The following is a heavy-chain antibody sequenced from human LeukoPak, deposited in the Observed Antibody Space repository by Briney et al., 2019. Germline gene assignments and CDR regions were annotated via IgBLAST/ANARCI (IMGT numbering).Heavy chain of an antibody. D-gene: IGHD6-19*01. V-gene: IGHV3-23*01. J-gene: IGHJ5*02. CDR2: ISGSGGSK. CDR1: GFTFSNYA. CDR3: ARLRSSAWSNDA. Sequence: GSLRLTCAASGFTFSNYAMSWVRQAPGKGLEWVSAISGSGGSKYYADFVKGRFSISRDNYKNTLYLQMHSLIPEDRAVYYCARLRSSAWSNDAWGPGNLVTVSS.